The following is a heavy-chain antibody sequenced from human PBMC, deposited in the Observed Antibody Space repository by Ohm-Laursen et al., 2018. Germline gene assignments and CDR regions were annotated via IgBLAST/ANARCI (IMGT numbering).Heavy chain of an antibody. J-gene: IGHJ3*02. D-gene: IGHD2-15*01. CDR3: FSGPTWDI. CDR1: GFTFSSYW. Sequence: SLRLSCTASGFTFSSYWMTWVRQAPGKGLEWVANIKQDGSEKYYVDSVKGRFIISRDNAKNSLYLQMDSLRAEDTALYYCFSGPTWDIGGQGTMVTVSS. V-gene: IGHV3-7*01. CDR2: IKQDGSEK.